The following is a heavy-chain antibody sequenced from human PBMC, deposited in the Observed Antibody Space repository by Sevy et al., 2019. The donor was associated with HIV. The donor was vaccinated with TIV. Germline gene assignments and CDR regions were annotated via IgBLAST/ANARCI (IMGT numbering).Heavy chain of an antibody. CDR2: ISYDGSNK. J-gene: IGHJ4*02. CDR3: ASSYSSGWYYFDY. CDR1: GLIFSIYT. V-gene: IGHV3-30-3*01. Sequence: GGSLRLSCVASGLIFSIYTMHWVRQAPGKGLEWVAVISYDGSNKYFADSVKGRFTISRDNSKNTLYLQMSSLRAEDTAVYCCASSYSSGWYYFDYWGQGTLVTVSS. D-gene: IGHD6-19*01.